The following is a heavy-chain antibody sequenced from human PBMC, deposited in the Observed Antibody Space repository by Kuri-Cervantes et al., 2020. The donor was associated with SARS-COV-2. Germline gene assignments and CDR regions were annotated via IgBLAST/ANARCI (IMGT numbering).Heavy chain of an antibody. V-gene: IGHV1-2*06. J-gene: IGHJ4*02. D-gene: IGHD2-21*01. CDR1: GYTFTGYY. CDR3: ASQLGGGASKYYFDY. CDR2: INPNSGGT. Sequence: ASVKVSCKASGYTFTGYYMHWVRQAPGQGLEWMGRINPNSGGTNYAQKFQGRVTMTRDTSISTAYMGLSRLRSDDTAVYYCASQLGGGASKYYFDYWGQGTLVTVSS.